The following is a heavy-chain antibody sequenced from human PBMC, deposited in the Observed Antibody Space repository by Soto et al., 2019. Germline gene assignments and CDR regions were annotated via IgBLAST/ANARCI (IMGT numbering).Heavy chain of an antibody. CDR2: ISYEGSKT. V-gene: IGHV3-30*18. J-gene: IGHJ6*02. Sequence: QVQLVESGGGVVQPGRSLRLSCAASGFTFSAYGIHWVRQAPGKGLEWVAVISYEGSKTYYADSVKGQFTISRDNSKNTLYLQMASLRPEDTAVYYCAKDHWAAYSGYAIRNDLDVWGQGTTVTVSS. CDR1: GFTFSAYG. CDR3: AKDHWAAYSGYAIRNDLDV. D-gene: IGHD5-12*01.